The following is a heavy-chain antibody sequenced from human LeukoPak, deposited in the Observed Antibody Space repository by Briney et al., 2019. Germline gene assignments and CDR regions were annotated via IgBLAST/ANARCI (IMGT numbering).Heavy chain of an antibody. J-gene: IGHJ4*02. Sequence: SETLSLTCSISDDSINNDRYFWAWFRQPPGKGLEWIASINYSGRTYYNPSLNSRLIISVDTAKRQFSLKLTSVTAADTALYFCARDIDDVGALFDFWGQGTLVTVSS. CDR2: INYSGRT. CDR1: DDSINNDRYF. CDR3: ARDIDDVGALFDF. D-gene: IGHD1-26*01. V-gene: IGHV4-39*07.